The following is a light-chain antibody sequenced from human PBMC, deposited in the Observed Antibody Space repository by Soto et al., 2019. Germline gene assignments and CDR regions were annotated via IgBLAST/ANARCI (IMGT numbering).Light chain of an antibody. CDR1: RSVDTD. CDR3: QQYGRSRIT. Sequence: EFVMRQSPATLSVSPGEGATLSCRASRSVDTDLAWYQQKPGQAPRLLIYGASTRATGIPARFSGTGFGTEFTLTISSLQSGDSAVYYCQQYGRSRITFGQGTRLEI. J-gene: IGKJ5*01. V-gene: IGKV3-15*01. CDR2: GAS.